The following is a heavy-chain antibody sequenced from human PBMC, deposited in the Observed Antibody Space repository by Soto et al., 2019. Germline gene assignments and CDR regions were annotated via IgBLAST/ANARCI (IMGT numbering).Heavy chain of an antibody. J-gene: IGHJ4*02. D-gene: IGHD3-22*01. CDR3: ARDSSGRHDY. Sequence: PSETLSLTCSVSGGSVRIGSYYWTWIRQPPGKGLELIGYIYQSGTTNYNASLKSRVTISIDTSKNQFFLKLNSVTAADTAVYYCARDSSGRHDYWGQGTLVTVS. V-gene: IGHV4-61*01. CDR2: IYQSGTT. CDR1: GGSVRIGSYY.